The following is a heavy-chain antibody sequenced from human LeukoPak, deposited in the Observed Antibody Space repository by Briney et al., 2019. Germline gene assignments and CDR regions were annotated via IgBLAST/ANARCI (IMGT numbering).Heavy chain of an antibody. J-gene: IGHJ4*02. CDR2: STHSGST. V-gene: IGHV4-34*01. CDR1: GGSFSGHY. CDR3: ARGRTGAAALDF. Sequence: SETLSLTCAVYGGSFSGHYWTWIRQPPGKGLEWIGESTHSGSTNYNPSLKSRVTISVDTSKSRFSLKLTSVTAADTAVYHCARGRTGAAALDFWGPGTLVTVSS. D-gene: IGHD2-2*01.